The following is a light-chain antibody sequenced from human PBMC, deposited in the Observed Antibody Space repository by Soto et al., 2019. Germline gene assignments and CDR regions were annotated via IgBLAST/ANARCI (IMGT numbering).Light chain of an antibody. J-gene: IGKJ5*01. V-gene: IGKV3-11*01. Sequence: EVVLTQSPVTLSLSPGERATLSCRASQSVRGLLAWYQQKHGQAPRLLIYDAYNRATGIPPRFSGSGSGTDFTLTISSLEPEDSAVYYCQQRHAWPITFGQGTRLEIK. CDR1: QSVRGL. CDR2: DAY. CDR3: QQRHAWPIT.